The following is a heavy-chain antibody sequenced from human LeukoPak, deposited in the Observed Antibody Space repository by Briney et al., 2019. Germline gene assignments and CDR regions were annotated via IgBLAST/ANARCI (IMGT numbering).Heavy chain of an antibody. CDR2: IDSSSSYI. CDR1: GFTFSSDS. Sequence: GGSLRLSCAASGFTFSSDSMNWVRQAPGKGLEWGSSIDSSSSYIYYADSLKGRFTISRDNAKNSLYLQMNSLRAEDTAVYYCARGTGLSGSYYAFDYWGQGTLVTVSS. CDR3: ARGTGLSGSYYAFDY. J-gene: IGHJ4*02. V-gene: IGHV3-21*01. D-gene: IGHD1-26*01.